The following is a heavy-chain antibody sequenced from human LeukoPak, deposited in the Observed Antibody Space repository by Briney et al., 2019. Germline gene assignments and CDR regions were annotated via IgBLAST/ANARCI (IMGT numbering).Heavy chain of an antibody. J-gene: IGHJ3*02. CDR3: ARLTGNDAFDI. Sequence: GAPVKVSCKASGYTFTYYYIHWMRQAPGQGLEWMGWMNPNSGNTGYAQKFQGRVTITRNTSISTAYMELSSLRSEDTAVYYCARLTGNDAFDIWGQGTMVTVSS. CDR2: MNPNSGNT. CDR1: GYTFTYYY. V-gene: IGHV1-8*03. D-gene: IGHD3-10*01.